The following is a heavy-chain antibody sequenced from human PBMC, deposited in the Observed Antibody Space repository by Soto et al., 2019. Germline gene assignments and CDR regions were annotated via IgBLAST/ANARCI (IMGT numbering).Heavy chain of an antibody. CDR3: AKDNDIWFGELLPFDY. CDR1: GFTFSSYA. CDR2: ISGSGGST. J-gene: IGHJ4*02. D-gene: IGHD3-10*01. Sequence: EVQLLESGGGLVQPGGSLRLSCAASGFTFSSYAMSWVRQAPGKGLEWVSAISGSGGSTYYADSVKGRFTISRDNSKNTLYLQMNSLRAEDTAVYYCAKDNDIWFGELLPFDYWGQGTLVTVSS. V-gene: IGHV3-23*01.